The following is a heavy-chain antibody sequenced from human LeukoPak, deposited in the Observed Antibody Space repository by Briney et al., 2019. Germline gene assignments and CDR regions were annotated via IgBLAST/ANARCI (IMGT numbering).Heavy chain of an antibody. CDR3: ARLSSDYGDYKVDP. D-gene: IGHD4-17*01. J-gene: IGHJ5*02. CDR2: MNPHSGNT. CDR1: GYTFTSYD. V-gene: IGHV1-8*01. Sequence: ASVKVSCKASGYTFTSYDINWVRQATGQGLEWMGWMNPHSGNTGYAQKFQGRVTMTRNTSISTAYMELSSLRSEDTAVYYCARLSSDYGDYKVDPWGQGTLVTVSS.